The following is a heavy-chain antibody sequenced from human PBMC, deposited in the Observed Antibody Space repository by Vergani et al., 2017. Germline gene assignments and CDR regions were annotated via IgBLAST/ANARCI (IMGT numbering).Heavy chain of an antibody. V-gene: IGHV1-58*01. CDR2: IVVGSGNT. D-gene: IGHD3-3*01. CDR1: GFIFTSSA. Sequence: QMQLVQSGPEVKKPGTSVKVSCKASGFIFTSSAVQWVRQARGQRLEWIGWIVVGSGNTNYAQKFQERVTITRDMSTSTAYMELSSLSSEDTAVYYCARVRGRADNDYWGQGTLVTVSS. J-gene: IGHJ4*02. CDR3: ARVRGRADNDY.